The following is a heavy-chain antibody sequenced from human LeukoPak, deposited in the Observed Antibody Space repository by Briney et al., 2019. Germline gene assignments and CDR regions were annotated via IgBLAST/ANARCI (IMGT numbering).Heavy chain of an antibody. CDR2: IYYSGST. D-gene: IGHD3-22*01. V-gene: IGHV4-39*01. Sequence: PSETLSLTCTVSGGSISSSSYYWGWIRQPPGKGLEWIGSIYYSGSTNYNPSLKSRVTISVDTSKNQFSLKLSSVTAADTAVYYCARQGYYDSSDGFDYWGPGNPGHRLL. CDR3: ARQGYYDSSDGFDY. J-gene: IGHJ4*02. CDR1: GGSISSSSYY.